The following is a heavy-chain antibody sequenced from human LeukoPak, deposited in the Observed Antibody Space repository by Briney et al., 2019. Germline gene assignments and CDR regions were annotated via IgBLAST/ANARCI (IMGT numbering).Heavy chain of an antibody. CDR3: ARSGAARYLDS. CDR1: GSTFSNFW. J-gene: IGHJ4*02. CDR2: IKEDGSEK. Sequence: GGSLRLSCADSGSTFSNFWMTWVRQAPGKGLDWVANIKEDGSEKYYVDPVKGRFTISRDNAKNSLYLQMNSLRADDTAVYYCARSGAARYLDSWGQGTLVTVSS. V-gene: IGHV3-7*01. D-gene: IGHD6-6*01.